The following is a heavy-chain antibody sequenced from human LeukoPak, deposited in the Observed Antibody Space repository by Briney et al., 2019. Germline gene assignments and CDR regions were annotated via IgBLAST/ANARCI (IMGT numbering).Heavy chain of an antibody. CDR3: ARKIAARPFDY. CDR2: IYHSGST. J-gene: IGHJ4*02. Sequence: SETLSLTCTVSGYSISSGYYWGWIRQPPGKGLEWIGSIYHSGSTYYNPSLKSRVTISVDTSKNQFSLKLSSVTAADTAVYCCARKIAARPFDYWGQGTLVTVSS. V-gene: IGHV4-38-2*02. CDR1: GYSISSGYY. D-gene: IGHD6-6*01.